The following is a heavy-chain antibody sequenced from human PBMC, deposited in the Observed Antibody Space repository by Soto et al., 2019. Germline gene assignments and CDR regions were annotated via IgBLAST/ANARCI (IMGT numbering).Heavy chain of an antibody. CDR1: GFTFSNAW. Sequence: GGSLRLSCAASGFTFSNAWMSWVRQAPGKGLEWVGRIKSKTDGGTTDYAAPVKGRFTISRDDSKNTLYLQMNSLKTEDTAVYYCTTPWVDPGFYYGMDVWGQGTTVTVSS. D-gene: IGHD2-15*01. J-gene: IGHJ6*02. V-gene: IGHV3-15*01. CDR2: IKSKTDGGTT. CDR3: TTPWVDPGFYYGMDV.